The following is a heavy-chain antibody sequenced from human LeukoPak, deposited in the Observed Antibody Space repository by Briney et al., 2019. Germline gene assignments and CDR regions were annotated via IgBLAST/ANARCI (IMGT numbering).Heavy chain of an antibody. CDR2: IYYSGST. V-gene: IGHV4-59*01. CDR3: AGVDSGSRKFDY. Sequence: PSETLSLTCAVYGGSFSGYYWSWIRQPPGKGLEWIGYIYYSGSTNYNPSLKSRVTISVDTSKNQFSLKLSSVTAADTAVYYCAGVDSGSRKFDYWGQGTLVTVSS. CDR1: GGSFSGYY. D-gene: IGHD1-26*01. J-gene: IGHJ4*02.